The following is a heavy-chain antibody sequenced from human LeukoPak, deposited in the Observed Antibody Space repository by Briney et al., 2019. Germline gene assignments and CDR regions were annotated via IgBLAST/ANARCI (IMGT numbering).Heavy chain of an antibody. CDR3: ARYDILTGYFTDAFDI. Sequence: SETLSLTCSVSGYSISSGYYWGWIRQPPGKGLEWIGSIFHSGSTYYNPSLKSRVTISVDTSKNQFSLKLSSVTAADTAVYYCARYDILTGYFTDAFDIWGQGTMVTVSS. CDR1: GYSISSGYY. D-gene: IGHD3-9*01. CDR2: IFHSGST. J-gene: IGHJ3*02. V-gene: IGHV4-38-2*02.